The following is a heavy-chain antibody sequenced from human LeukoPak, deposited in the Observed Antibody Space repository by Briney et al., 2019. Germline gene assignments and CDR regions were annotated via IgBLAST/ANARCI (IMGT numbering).Heavy chain of an antibody. CDR1: GFTFTVYA. CDR2: ISDNGGET. V-gene: IGHV3-23*01. D-gene: IGHD1-26*01. CDR3: ARDLYSY. Sequence: VGSLRLSCAASGFTFTVYAMSWVRQAPEKGLEWISTISDNGGETYYADSVKGRFAISRDNSKNTLFLQMNSLRAEDTAVYYCARDLYSYWGQGTLVTVSS. J-gene: IGHJ4*02.